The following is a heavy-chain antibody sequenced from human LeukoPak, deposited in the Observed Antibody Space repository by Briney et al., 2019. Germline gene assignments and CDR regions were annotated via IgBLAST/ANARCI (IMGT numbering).Heavy chain of an antibody. CDR3: ARDWESGYSYGDYFDY. Sequence: SVKVSCKASGYTFTSYYMHWVRQAPGQGLEWMGRIIPILGIPNYAQKFQGRVTITADKSTSTAYMELSSLRSEDTAVYYCARDWESGYSYGDYFDYWGQGTLVTVSS. CDR2: IIPILGIP. J-gene: IGHJ4*02. V-gene: IGHV1-69*04. D-gene: IGHD5-18*01. CDR1: GYTFTSYY.